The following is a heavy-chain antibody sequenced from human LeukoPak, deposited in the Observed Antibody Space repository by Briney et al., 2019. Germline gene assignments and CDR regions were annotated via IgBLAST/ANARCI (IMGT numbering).Heavy chain of an antibody. D-gene: IGHD2-2*01. J-gene: IGHJ4*02. CDR2: INADGSTT. Sequence: PGGSLRLSCAASGFSFRTSWMHWVRQAPGQGLVWVARINADGSTTNYADSVKGRFTISRDNAKNTLFLQMNSLTAEDRAVHYCLVVIAPRGGQGTLVTVSS. V-gene: IGHV3-74*01. CDR3: LVVIAPR. CDR1: GFSFRTSW.